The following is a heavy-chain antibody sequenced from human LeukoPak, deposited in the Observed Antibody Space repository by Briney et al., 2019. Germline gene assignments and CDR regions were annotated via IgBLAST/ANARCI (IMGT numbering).Heavy chain of an antibody. J-gene: IGHJ5*02. Sequence: SETLSLTCTVSGGSISGYYWSWIRQSPGKGLEWIAYISDRGSTKYNLSLKSRVTISVDTSKDQFSLKLSDVIAADTAVYYCARGFDGVAGWFDPWGQGTLVTVSS. CDR2: ISDRGST. V-gene: IGHV4-59*01. D-gene: IGHD3-9*01. CDR1: GGSISGYY. CDR3: ARGFDGVAGWFDP.